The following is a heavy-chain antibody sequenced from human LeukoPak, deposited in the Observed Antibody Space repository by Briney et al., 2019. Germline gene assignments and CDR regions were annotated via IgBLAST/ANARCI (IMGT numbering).Heavy chain of an antibody. CDR1: GFTFSSYA. CDR3: AKDSFSSGWYDY. Sequence: GGSLRLSCAASGFTFSSYAMSWVRQAPGRGLEWVSAISGSGGSTYYADSVKGRFTISRDNSKNTLYLQMNSLRAEDTAVNYCAKDSFSSGWYDYWGQGTLVTVSS. J-gene: IGHJ4*02. D-gene: IGHD6-19*01. V-gene: IGHV3-23*01. CDR2: ISGSGGST.